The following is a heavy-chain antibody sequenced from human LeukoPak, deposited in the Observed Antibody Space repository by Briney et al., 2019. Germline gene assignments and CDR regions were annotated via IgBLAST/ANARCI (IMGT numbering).Heavy chain of an antibody. Sequence: GGSLRLSCAASGFTFVSYNMNWVRQAPGKGLEWVAYISSSSSLIYYAGSVKGRFTVSRDSVKRSLYLQMNSLRAEDTAVYYCARDGNRDGDMDVWGKATTVTVSS. V-gene: IGHV3-48*01. CDR1: GFTFVSYN. J-gene: IGHJ6*03. D-gene: IGHD1-1*01. CDR3: ARDGNRDGDMDV. CDR2: ISSSSSLI.